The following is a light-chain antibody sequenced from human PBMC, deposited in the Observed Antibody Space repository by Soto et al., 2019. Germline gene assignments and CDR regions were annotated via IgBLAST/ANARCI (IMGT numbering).Light chain of an antibody. Sequence: SVLTQPPSASGTPGQRVTISCSGSSSNIGSNSVNWYHQVAGTAPKLLIHNDNQRPSGVPDRFSGSKSGTSASLAISGLQSGDEADYYCATWDDTLKGRVFGGGTKLTVL. J-gene: IGLJ3*02. CDR3: ATWDDTLKGRV. CDR1: SSNIGSNS. V-gene: IGLV1-44*01. CDR2: NDN.